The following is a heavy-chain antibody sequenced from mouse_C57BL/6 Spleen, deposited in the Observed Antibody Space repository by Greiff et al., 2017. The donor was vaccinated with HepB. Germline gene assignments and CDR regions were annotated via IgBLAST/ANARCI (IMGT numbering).Heavy chain of an antibody. CDR3: TRRGRLRRGSLFDY. CDR1: GYTFTDYE. CDR2: IDPETGGT. J-gene: IGHJ2*01. V-gene: IGHV1-15*01. Sequence: VKLMESGAELVRPGASVTLSCKASGYTFTDYEMHWVKQTPVHGLEWIGAIDPETGGTAYNQKFKGKAILTADKSSSTAYMELRSLTSEDSAVYYCTRRGRLRRGSLFDYWGQGTTLTVSS. D-gene: IGHD2-4*01.